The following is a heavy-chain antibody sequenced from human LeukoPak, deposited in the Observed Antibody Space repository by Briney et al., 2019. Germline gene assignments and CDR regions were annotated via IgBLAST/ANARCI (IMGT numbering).Heavy chain of an antibody. Sequence: SETLSLTCTVSGGSISSYYWSWIRQPPGKGLEWIGYIYYSGSTNYNPSLKSRVTISVDTSKNQFSLKLSSVTAADTAVYYCASMVRRFCWFDPWGQGTLVTVSS. CDR3: ASMVRRFCWFDP. V-gene: IGHV4-59*01. CDR1: GGSISSYY. D-gene: IGHD3-10*01. J-gene: IGHJ5*02. CDR2: IYYSGST.